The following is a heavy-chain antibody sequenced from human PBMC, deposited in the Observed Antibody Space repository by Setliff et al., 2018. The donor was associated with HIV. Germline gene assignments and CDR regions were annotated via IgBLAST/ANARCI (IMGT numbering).Heavy chain of an antibody. CDR2: INYSGTT. J-gene: IGHJ4*02. D-gene: IGHD5-12*01. CDR3: AREISRYSGYEGRMDYFDY. V-gene: IGHV4-34*01. Sequence: SETLSLTCAIYGGSFSGNYWSWIRQPPGKGLEWIGEINYSGTTNHNPFLKSRVTISVDTSKKQFSLKLNSVTAADSAIYYCAREISRYSGYEGRMDYFDYWGQGTLVTVSS. CDR1: GGSFSGNY.